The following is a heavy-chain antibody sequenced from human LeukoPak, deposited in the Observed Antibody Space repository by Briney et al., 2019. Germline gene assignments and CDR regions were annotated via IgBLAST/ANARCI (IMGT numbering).Heavy chain of an antibody. V-gene: IGHV3-30*04. J-gene: IGHJ4*02. CDR2: ISFDGGKK. Sequence: GGSLRLSCAASGFTFNTYAMHWVRQAPGKGLEWVAVISFDGGKKYNADSVKGRFTISRENSKSTLYLQMNSLRAEDTAVYYCARDLSVTAGEADYWGQGTLVTVSS. D-gene: IGHD2-21*02. CDR1: GFTFNTYA. CDR3: ARDLSVTAGEADY.